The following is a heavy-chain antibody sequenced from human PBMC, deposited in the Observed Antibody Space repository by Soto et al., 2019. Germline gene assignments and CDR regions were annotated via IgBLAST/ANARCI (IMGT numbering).Heavy chain of an antibody. D-gene: IGHD5-12*01. CDR1: GGTFSTST. CDR3: ARDSPIGSTYSGYDAIDS. Sequence: QVQLVQSGAEVKKPGSSVKVSCKASGGTFSTSTFTWVRQAPGQGLDGWERTIPILDVADYAQDFQGRVTITADKSTSTAYMELTSLTSKDTAVYYCARDSPIGSTYSGYDAIDSWGQGTLVTVSS. V-gene: IGHV1-69*08. J-gene: IGHJ4*02. CDR2: TIPILDVA.